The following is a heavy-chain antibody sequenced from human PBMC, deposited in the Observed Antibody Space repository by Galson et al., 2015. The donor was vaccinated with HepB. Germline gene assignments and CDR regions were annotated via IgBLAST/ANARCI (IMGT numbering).Heavy chain of an antibody. CDR2: ISYDGSNK. D-gene: IGHD4-17*01. CDR1: GFTFSSYA. J-gene: IGHJ2*01. CDR3: AKDDRYGDYEVGWYFDL. Sequence: SLRLSCAASGFTFSSYAMHWVRQAPGKGLEWVAVISYDGSNKYYADSVKGRFTISRDNSKNTLYLQMNSLRAEDTAVYYCAKDDRYGDYEVGWYFDLWGRGTLVTVSS. V-gene: IGHV3-30-3*01.